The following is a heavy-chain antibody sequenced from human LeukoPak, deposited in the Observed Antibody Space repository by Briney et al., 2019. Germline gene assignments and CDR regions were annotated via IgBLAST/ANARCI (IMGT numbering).Heavy chain of an antibody. CDR3: ARIPGYSYGQIDY. D-gene: IGHD5-18*01. CDR1: GFTFSTYS. J-gene: IGHJ4*02. Sequence: GSLRLSCAASGFTFSTYSMNWVRQAPGKGLEWIGYIYYSGSTYYNPSLKSRVTISVDTSKNQFSLKLSSVTAADTAVYYCARIPGYSYGQIDYWGQGTLVTVSS. V-gene: IGHV4-59*06. CDR2: IYYSGST.